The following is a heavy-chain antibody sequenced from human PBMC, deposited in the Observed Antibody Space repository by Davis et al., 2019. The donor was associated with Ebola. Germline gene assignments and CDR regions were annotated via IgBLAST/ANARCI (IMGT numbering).Heavy chain of an antibody. Sequence: PSETLSLTCTVSGGSISSYYWSWIRQPPGKGLEWIGYIYYSGSTNYNPSLKSRVTISVDTSKNQFSLKLSSVTAADTAVYYCARDSITMVRGVYYYYGMDVWGQGTTVTVSS. V-gene: IGHV4-59*01. CDR1: GGSISSYY. D-gene: IGHD3-10*01. CDR2: IYYSGST. J-gene: IGHJ6*02. CDR3: ARDSITMVRGVYYYYGMDV.